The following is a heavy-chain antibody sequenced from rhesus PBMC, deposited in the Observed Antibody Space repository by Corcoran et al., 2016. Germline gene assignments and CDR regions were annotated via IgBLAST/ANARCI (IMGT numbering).Heavy chain of an antibody. CDR3: ARDTRIYFDY. CDR2: IYGSSGST. J-gene: IGHJ4*01. Sequence: QVQLQESGPGVVKPSETLALTCAVSGYSISSGYDWSWIRQPPGKGLEWIGYIYGSSGSTNYNPSLKNRVTISKDMSKNQFSLKLSSVTAVDTAVYYCARDTRIYFDYWGQGVLVTVSS. D-gene: IGHD2-15*01. CDR1: GYSISSGYD. V-gene: IGHV4-76*01.